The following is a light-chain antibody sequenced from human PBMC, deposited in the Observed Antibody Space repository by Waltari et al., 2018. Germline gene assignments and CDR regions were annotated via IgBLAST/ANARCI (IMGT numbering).Light chain of an antibody. Sequence: QSALPQPAPVSGSPGQSITIPCTGTSSAVGGYNSVSWYQQHPGKAPKLMIYDGSKRPSGVSNRFSGSKSGNTASLTISGLQAEDEADYYCSSYTSSSTDVVFGGGTKLTVL. V-gene: IGLV2-14*01. CDR1: SSAVGGYNS. J-gene: IGLJ2*01. CDR3: SSYTSSSTDVV. CDR2: DGS.